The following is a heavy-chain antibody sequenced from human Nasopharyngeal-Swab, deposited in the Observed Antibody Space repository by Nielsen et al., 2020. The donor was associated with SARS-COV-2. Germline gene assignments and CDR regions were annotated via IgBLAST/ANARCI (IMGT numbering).Heavy chain of an antibody. CDR3: ARLYCGGDCSYYYYYGMDV. CDR1: CYTFTSNG. CDR2: ISAYNGNT. J-gene: IGHJ6*02. D-gene: IGHD2-21*02. V-gene: IGHV1-18*01. Sequence: ASVKVSCKASCYTFTSNGISWVRQAPGQGLEWMGWISAYNGNTNYAQKPQGRVTMTTDTSTSTAYMELRSLRSDDTAVYYCARLYCGGDCSYYYYYGMDVWGQGTTVTVSS.